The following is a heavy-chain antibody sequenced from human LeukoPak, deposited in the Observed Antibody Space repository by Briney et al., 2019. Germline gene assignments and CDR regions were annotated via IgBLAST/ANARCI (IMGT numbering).Heavy chain of an antibody. V-gene: IGHV3-74*01. D-gene: IGHD2/OR15-2a*01. CDR3: ARDHYFKIDY. Sequence: PGGSLRLSCAASGFTFNTYGMHWVRQAPGKGLVWVSRIPTDDNPTNYADFVQGRFTISRDNAKNTVYLQMNNLRAEDTAVYYCARDHYFKIDYWGQGTLVTVSS. J-gene: IGHJ4*02. CDR2: IPTDDNPT. CDR1: GFTFNTYG.